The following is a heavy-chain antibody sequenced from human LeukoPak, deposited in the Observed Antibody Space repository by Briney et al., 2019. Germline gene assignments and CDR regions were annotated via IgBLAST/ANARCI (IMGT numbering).Heavy chain of an antibody. CDR2: ISRSGSIN. V-gene: IGHV3-11*01. CDR3: ARTPIYYESSGYADY. D-gene: IGHD3-22*01. CDR1: GFTYIDYK. J-gene: IGHJ4*02. Sequence: RGSLRLSCTASGFTYIDYKMGWIRHATGEGLDWISSISRSGSINNYADSVKGRFTISRDNAKISLFLHMNSLRAEDTAVYYCARTPIYYESSGYADYWGQGTLVTVS.